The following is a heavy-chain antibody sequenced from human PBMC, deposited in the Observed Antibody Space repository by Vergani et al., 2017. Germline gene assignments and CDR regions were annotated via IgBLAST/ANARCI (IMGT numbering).Heavy chain of an antibody. J-gene: IGHJ4*02. V-gene: IGHV3-30*01. D-gene: IGHD3-10*01. CDR3: AREGIDY. CDR1: GFTFSSYA. Sequence: QVQLVESGGGVVQPGRSLRLSCAASGFTFSSYAMQWVRQAPGKGLEWVAVISYDGSNKYYADSVKGRFTIARDNSKNTLYLQMNSLRAEDTAVYYCAREGIDYWGQGTLVTVSS. CDR2: ISYDGSNK.